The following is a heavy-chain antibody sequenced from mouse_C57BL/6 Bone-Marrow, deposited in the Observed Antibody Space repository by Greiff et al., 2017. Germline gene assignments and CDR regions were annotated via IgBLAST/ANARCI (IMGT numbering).Heavy chain of an antibody. CDR1: GYTFTSYG. CDR3: ANYYYGSSYDAMDY. CDR2: IYPRSGNT. V-gene: IGHV1-81*01. Sequence: VQLQQSGAELARPGASVKLSCTASGYTFTSYGISWVKQRTGQGLEWIGEIYPRSGNTYYNEKFKGKDTLTADKSCRPAYMELRRLTSEDTAVYFCANYYYGSSYDAMDYWGQGTSVTVSS. D-gene: IGHD1-1*01. J-gene: IGHJ4*01.